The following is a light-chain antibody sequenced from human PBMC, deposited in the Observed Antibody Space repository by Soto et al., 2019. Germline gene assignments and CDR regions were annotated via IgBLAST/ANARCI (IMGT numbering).Light chain of an antibody. CDR3: GTWDSSLSVWV. CDR1: SSDIGGYDY. J-gene: IGLJ3*02. V-gene: IGLV2-8*01. CDR2: EVS. Sequence: QSALTQPPSASGSPGQSVTISCTGTSSDIGGYDYVSWYQQHPGKAPKLIIYEVSKRPSGVPDRFSGSKSGNTASLTVSGLQAEDEADYYCGTWDSSLSVWVFGGGTKLTVL.